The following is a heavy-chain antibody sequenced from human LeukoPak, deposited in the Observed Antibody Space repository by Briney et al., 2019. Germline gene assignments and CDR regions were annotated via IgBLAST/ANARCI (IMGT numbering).Heavy chain of an antibody. V-gene: IGHV3-30*04. CDR1: GFTFSSYA. Sequence: PGGSLRLSCAASGFTFSSYAMHWVRQAPGKGLEWVAVISYDGSNKYYADSVKGRFTISRDNSKNTLYLQMNSLRAEDTAVYYCARGGIQLWLDYWGQGTLVTVSS. J-gene: IGHJ4*02. D-gene: IGHD5-18*01. CDR2: ISYDGSNK. CDR3: ARGGIQLWLDY.